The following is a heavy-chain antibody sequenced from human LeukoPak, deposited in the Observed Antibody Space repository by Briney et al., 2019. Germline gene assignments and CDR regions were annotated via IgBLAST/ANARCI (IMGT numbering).Heavy chain of an antibody. CDR1: GGSLSGYY. D-gene: IGHD1-26*01. CDR3: AANPRGSY. J-gene: IGHJ4*02. V-gene: IGHV4-34*01. CDR2: INHSGNT. Sequence: PSETLSLTCTVYGGSLSGYYWSWIRQPPGKGLEWIGEINHSGNTNYNPSLKSRVTISVDTSKNQFSLELSSVTAADTAVYYCAANPRGSYWGQGTLATVSS.